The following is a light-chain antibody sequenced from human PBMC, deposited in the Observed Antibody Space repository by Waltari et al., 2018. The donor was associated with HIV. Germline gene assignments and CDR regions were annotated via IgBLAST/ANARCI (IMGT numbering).Light chain of an antibody. CDR3: FSYAGNNYLL. J-gene: IGLJ2*01. CDR1: SSDLGLYNF. V-gene: IGLV2-8*01. Sequence: QTALTQPPSASGSPGQSVTISCAGTSSDLGLYNFVAWYQHHPGNAPKLMISEVSRRPSWVPDRFSGSNSGNTASLTVSGLQAEDEAAYYCFSYAGNNYLLFGGGTKLTVL. CDR2: EVS.